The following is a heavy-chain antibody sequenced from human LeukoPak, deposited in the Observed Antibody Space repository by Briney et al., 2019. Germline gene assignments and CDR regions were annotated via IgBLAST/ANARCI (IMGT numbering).Heavy chain of an antibody. CDR1: EFTFSTYG. D-gene: IGHD6-13*01. CDR3: AKDRYSGLNTIDY. V-gene: IGHV3-30*18. Sequence: PVGSLRLSCAASEFTFSTYGMHWVRQAPGKGLEWVAVISYDGSYKFYADSVKGRFTISRDNSKSTLYLQMNSLRAEDTAVYYCAKDRYSGLNTIDYWGQGTLVTVAS. J-gene: IGHJ4*02. CDR2: ISYDGSYK.